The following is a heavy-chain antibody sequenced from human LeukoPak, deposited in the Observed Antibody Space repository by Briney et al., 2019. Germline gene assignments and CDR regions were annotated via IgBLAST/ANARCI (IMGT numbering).Heavy chain of an antibody. D-gene: IGHD3-10*01. CDR2: INPNSGGT. CDR1: GYTFTGYY. Sequence: ASVKDTCKASGYTFTGYYMHWVRQAPGQGLEWMGWINPNSGGTNYAQKFQGRVTMTRDTSISTAYMELSRLRSDDTAVYYCARDDGSGSYLFDYWGQGTLVGVSS. V-gene: IGHV1-2*02. CDR3: ARDDGSGSYLFDY. J-gene: IGHJ4*02.